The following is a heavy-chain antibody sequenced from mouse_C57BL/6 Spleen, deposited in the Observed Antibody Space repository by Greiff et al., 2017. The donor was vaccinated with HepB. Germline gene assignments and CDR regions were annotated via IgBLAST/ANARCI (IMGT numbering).Heavy chain of an antibody. V-gene: IGHV1-81*01. D-gene: IGHD1-1*01. CDR2: IYPRSGNT. Sequence: VQLQQSGAELARPGASVKLSCKTSGYTFPRYGISWVKQRTGQGLEWIGEIYPRSGNTYYNEKFKGKATLTADKSSSTAYMELRTLTSEDSAVYFCAKGPTLVAKDSRVWGTGTTCTVSS. J-gene: IGHJ1*03. CDR1: GYTFPRYG. CDR3: AKGPTLVAKDSRV.